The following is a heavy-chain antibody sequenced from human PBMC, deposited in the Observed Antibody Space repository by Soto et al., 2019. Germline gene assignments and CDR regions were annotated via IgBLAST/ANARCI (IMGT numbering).Heavy chain of an antibody. CDR1: GGSISIAPYS. V-gene: IGHV4-30-2*01. CDR3: SRFTDSSGQFDC. J-gene: IGHJ4*02. Sequence: SETLSLTCAVSGGSISIAPYSWSWLRQPPGKGLEWIGYMYNTGNTHYNPSLKSRVTISGDRAKNQFSLEMTSVTAADTAVYYCSRFTDSSGQFDCWCQGTLVSGSS. CDR2: MYNTGNT. D-gene: IGHD3-22*01.